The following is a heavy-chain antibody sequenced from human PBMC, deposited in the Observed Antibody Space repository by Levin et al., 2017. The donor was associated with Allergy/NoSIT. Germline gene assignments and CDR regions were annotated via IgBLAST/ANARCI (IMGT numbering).Heavy chain of an antibody. CDR1: GYTFTGYY. V-gene: IGHV1-2*02. CDR2: INPNSGGT. CDR3: ARVHNYEWAFDY. Sequence: ASVKVSCKASGYTFTGYYMHWVRQAPGQGLEWMGWINPNSGGTNYAQKFQGRVTMTRDTSISTAYMELSRLRSDDTAVYYCARVHNYEWAFDYWGQGTLVTVSS. J-gene: IGHJ4*02. D-gene: IGHD3-22*01.